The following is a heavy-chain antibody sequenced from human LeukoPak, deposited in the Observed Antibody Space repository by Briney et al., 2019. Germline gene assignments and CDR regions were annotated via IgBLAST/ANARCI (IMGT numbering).Heavy chain of an antibody. CDR2: ISGSGGST. D-gene: IGHD2/OR15-2a*01. V-gene: IGHV3-23*01. CDR3: VSFYETY. Sequence: GGSLRLSCSASGFTFSSYAMSWVRQSPGKGLEWVSAISGSGGSTYYADSVKGRFTISKDNAKNTVYLQMNSLRAEDTAVYYCVSFYETYWGRGTLVTVSS. J-gene: IGHJ4*02. CDR1: GFTFSSYA.